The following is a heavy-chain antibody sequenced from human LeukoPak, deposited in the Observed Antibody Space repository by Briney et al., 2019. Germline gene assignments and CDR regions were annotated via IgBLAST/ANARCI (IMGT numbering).Heavy chain of an antibody. CDR1: GGSISSYH. D-gene: IGHD2-21*01. CDR3: ARDHAAFHGFDI. CDR2: IYTSGST. J-gene: IGHJ3*02. Sequence: SVTLSLTCTVSGGSISSYHWSWIRQPAGKGLEWIGSIYTSGSTNYNPSLKSRVTMSVDTSKNQFSLKLSSVTAADTAVYYCARDHAAFHGFDIWGQGTMVTVSS. V-gene: IGHV4-4*07.